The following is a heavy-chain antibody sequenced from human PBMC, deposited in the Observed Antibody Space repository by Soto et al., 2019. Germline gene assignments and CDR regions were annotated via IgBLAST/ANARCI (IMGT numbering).Heavy chain of an antibody. D-gene: IGHD3-10*01. J-gene: IGHJ6*02. CDR2: FDPEDGET. CDR3: ATESIWFGDQTHYYYGMDV. CDR1: GYTLTELS. Sequence: QVQLVQSGAEVKKPGASVKVSCKVSGYTLTELSMHWVRQAPGKGLEWMGGFDPEDGETIYAQKFQGRVTMTEDTSTDTAYMELSSLRSEDTAVYYCATESIWFGDQTHYYYGMDVWGQGTTVTVSS. V-gene: IGHV1-24*01.